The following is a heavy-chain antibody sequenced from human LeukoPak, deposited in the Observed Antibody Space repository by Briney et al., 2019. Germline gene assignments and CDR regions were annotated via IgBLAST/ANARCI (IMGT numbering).Heavy chain of an antibody. CDR3: ATGITMVRGVQVFDY. D-gene: IGHD3-10*01. J-gene: IGHJ4*02. Sequence: ASVTVTCKASGYTFTGYYMHWVRQAPGQGLEWMGRINPNSGGTNYAQKFQGRVTMTRDTSISTAYMELSRLRSDDTAVYYCATGITMVRGVQVFDYWGQGTLVTVSS. V-gene: IGHV1-2*06. CDR2: INPNSGGT. CDR1: GYTFTGYY.